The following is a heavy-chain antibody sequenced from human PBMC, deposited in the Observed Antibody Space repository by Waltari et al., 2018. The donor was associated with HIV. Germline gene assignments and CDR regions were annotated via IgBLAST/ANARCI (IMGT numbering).Heavy chain of an antibody. D-gene: IGHD1-26*01. CDR2: MNPNSGNT. J-gene: IGHJ4*02. Sequence: QVQLVQSGAEVKKPGAEVQVSCKASGYTFTTYDFNWVRQATGQGLEWMGRMNPNSGNTGYAQKFQGRVTMTRNTSITTAHMELSSLRSDDTAVYYCARGRSGNYRGNSVVDYWGQGTLVTVSS. V-gene: IGHV1-8*01. CDR1: GYTFTTYD. CDR3: ARGRSGNYRGNSVVDY.